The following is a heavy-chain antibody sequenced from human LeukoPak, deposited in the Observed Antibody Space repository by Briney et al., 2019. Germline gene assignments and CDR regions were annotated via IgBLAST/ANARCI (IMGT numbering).Heavy chain of an antibody. Sequence: SETLSLTCAVYGGSFSGYYWSWIRQPPGKGLEWTGEINHSGSTNYNPSLKSRVTISVDTSKNQFSLKLSSVTAADTAVYYCARFSEYSHSSVHYLDYWGQGTLVSVSS. CDR1: GGSFSGYY. V-gene: IGHV4-34*01. D-gene: IGHD3-22*01. CDR2: INHSGST. CDR3: ARFSEYSHSSVHYLDY. J-gene: IGHJ4*02.